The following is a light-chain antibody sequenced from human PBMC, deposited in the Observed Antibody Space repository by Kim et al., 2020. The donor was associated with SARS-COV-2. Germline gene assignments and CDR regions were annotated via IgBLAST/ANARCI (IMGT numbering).Light chain of an antibody. CDR1: QSISSN. CDR2: GAP. Sequence: SRAHGERATRSCRASQSISSNLAWYQQKPGQAPRVLIYGAPARATGIPARFSGSGSGTEFTLTISNLQSEDFAVYYCQQYAYWRAFGQGTRLEIK. J-gene: IGKJ5*01. V-gene: IGKV3-15*01. CDR3: QQYAYWRA.